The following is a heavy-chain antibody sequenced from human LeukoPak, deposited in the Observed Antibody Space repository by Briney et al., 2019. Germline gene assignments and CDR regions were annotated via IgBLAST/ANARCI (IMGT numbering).Heavy chain of an antibody. J-gene: IGHJ5*02. CDR3: ARGRSYDFWSGYYYDWFDP. CDR2: IKQDGSEK. CDR1: GFTFSSYW. V-gene: IGHV3-7*03. D-gene: IGHD3-3*01. Sequence: GGSLRLSCAASGFTFSSYWMSWVRQAPGKGLEWVANIKQDGSEKYYVDSVKGRFTISRDNAKNSPYLQMNSLRAEDTAVYYCARGRSYDFWSGYYYDWFDPWGQGTLVTVSS.